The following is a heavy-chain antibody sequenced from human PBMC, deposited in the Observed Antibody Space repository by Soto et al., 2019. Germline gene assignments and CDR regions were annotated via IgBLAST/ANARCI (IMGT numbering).Heavy chain of an antibody. CDR2: ISYDGSNK. V-gene: IGHV3-30*18. Sequence: QVQLVESGGGVVQPGRSLRLSCADSGFTFSSYGMHWVRQAPGKGLEWVAVISYDGSNKYYADSVKGRFTISRDNSKNPLYLQMNSLRAEDTAVYYCAKDVGQDYYFDYWGQGTLVTVSS. CDR3: AKDVGQDYYFDY. CDR1: GFTFSSYG. J-gene: IGHJ4*02. D-gene: IGHD1-26*01.